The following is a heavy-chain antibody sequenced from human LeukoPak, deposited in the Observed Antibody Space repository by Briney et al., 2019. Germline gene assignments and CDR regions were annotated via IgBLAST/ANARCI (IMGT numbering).Heavy chain of an antibody. CDR3: VLIGGYNEFDY. V-gene: IGHV1-46*01. J-gene: IGHJ4*02. CDR1: GYTFTSYY. CDR2: INPSGGST. D-gene: IGHD5-24*01. Sequence: ASVKVSCKASGYTFTSYYMHWVRQAPGQGLEWMGIINPSGGSTSYAQKFQGRVTMTRDTSTSTVYMELSSLRSEDTAVYYCVLIGGYNEFDYWGKGTLVTVSS.